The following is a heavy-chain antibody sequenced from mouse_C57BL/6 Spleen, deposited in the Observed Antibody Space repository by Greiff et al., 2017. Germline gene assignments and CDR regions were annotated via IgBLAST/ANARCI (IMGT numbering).Heavy chain of an antibody. CDR1: GYTFTSYW. J-gene: IGHJ3*01. CDR2: IDPSDSYT. V-gene: IGHV1-69*01. Sequence: QVQLQQPGAELVMPGASVKLSCKASGYTFTSYWMHWVKQRPGQGLEWIGVIDPSDSYTNYNQKFKGKSTLTVDKSSSTAYMQLSRLTSEDSAVYYCARWNREGFAYWGQGTLVTVSA. CDR3: ARWNREGFAY.